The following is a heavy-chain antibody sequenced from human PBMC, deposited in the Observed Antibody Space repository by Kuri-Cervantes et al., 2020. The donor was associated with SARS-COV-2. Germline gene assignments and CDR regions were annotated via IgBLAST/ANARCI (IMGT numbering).Heavy chain of an antibody. D-gene: IGHD3-3*01. CDR3: ARGGLEITIFGVAYNWFGP. V-gene: IGHV1-69*13. CDR2: IIPIFGTA. Sequence: SVKVSCKASGGTFSSYAISWVRQAPGQGLEWMGGIIPIFGTANYAQKFQGRVTITADESTSTAYMELSSLRSEDTAVYYCARGGLEITIFGVAYNWFGPWGQGTLVTVSS. J-gene: IGHJ5*02. CDR1: GGTFSSYA.